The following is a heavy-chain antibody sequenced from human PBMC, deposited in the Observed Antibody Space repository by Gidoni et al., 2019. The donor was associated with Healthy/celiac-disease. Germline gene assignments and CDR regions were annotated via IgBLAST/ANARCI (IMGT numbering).Heavy chain of an antibody. CDR3: AKDSGVVYSSSWYDY. V-gene: IGHV3-23*01. CDR2: ISGIGGST. Sequence: EVQLLESGGGLVQPGGSLRLSCAASGFTFSSYAMSWVRQAPGKGLEWVSAISGIGGSTYYADSVKGRFTISRDNSKNTLYLQMNSLRAEDTAVYYCAKDSGVVYSSSWYDYWGQGTLVTVSS. CDR1: GFTFSSYA. J-gene: IGHJ4*02. D-gene: IGHD6-13*01.